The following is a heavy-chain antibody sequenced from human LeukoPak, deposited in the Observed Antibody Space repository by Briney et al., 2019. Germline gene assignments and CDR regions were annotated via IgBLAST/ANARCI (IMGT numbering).Heavy chain of an antibody. CDR3: ARRPSGVRAFDY. V-gene: IGHV4-30-4*01. Sequence: KTSETLSLTCTVSGGSISSGDYYWSWIRQPPGKGLVWIGYIYYSGSTYYNPSLKSRVTISVDTSKNQFSLKLSSVTAADTAVYYCARRPSGVRAFDYWGQGTLVTVSS. J-gene: IGHJ4*02. D-gene: IGHD2-8*01. CDR1: GGSISSGDYY. CDR2: IYYSGST.